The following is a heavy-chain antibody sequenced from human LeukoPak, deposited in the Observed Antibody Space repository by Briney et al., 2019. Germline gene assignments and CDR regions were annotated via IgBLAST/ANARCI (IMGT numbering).Heavy chain of an antibody. CDR2: ISYDGSNK. V-gene: IGHV3-30-3*01. CDR3: ASDREDTANLHYFDY. J-gene: IGHJ4*02. D-gene: IGHD5-18*01. CDR1: GFTFSSYA. Sequence: GGSLRLSCAASGFTFSSYAMHWVRQAPGKGLEWVAVISYDGSNKYYADSVKGRFTMSRDNSKNTLYLQMNSLRVEDTAVYYCASDREDTANLHYFDYWGQGTLVTVSS.